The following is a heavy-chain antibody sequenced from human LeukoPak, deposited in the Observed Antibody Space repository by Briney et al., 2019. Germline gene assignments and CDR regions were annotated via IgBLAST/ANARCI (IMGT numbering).Heavy chain of an antibody. CDR2: INPNSGAT. V-gene: IGHV1-2*02. CDR3: VRGSSSAAWFDP. CDR1: GYTFTDYY. D-gene: IGHD6-6*01. J-gene: IGHJ5*02. Sequence: ASVKVSCKASGYTFTDYYMHWVRQAPGQGLEWMGWINPNSGATNYAQKFQGRVTMTRDTSISTAYMELGRLTSDDTAVYYCVRGSSSAAWFDPWGQGTLVTVSS.